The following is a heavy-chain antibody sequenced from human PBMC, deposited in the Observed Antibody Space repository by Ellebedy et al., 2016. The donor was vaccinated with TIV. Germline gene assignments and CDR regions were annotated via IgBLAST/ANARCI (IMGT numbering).Heavy chain of an antibody. V-gene: IGHV3-66*01. CDR3: AKLTSANSPFDN. CDR2: IYTDERT. D-gene: IGHD4-23*01. J-gene: IGHJ4*02. CDR1: EFSVSYNY. Sequence: GGSLRLSCAASEFSVSYNYMNWVRQAPGKGPEWVSGIYTDERTYYADSVKGRFTISRDNSKNTLYLQMNSLRTEDTAVYYCAKLTSANSPFDNWGQGTLVTVSS.